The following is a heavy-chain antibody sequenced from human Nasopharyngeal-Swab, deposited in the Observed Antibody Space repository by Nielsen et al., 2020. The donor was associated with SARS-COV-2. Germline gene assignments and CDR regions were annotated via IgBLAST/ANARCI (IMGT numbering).Heavy chain of an antibody. V-gene: IGHV3-21*01. D-gene: IGHD6-19*01. CDR2: ISSSSSYI. J-gene: IGHJ4*02. CDR1: GFFFSSYS. CDR3: ARGGWGFDY. Sequence: SQIISCAASGFFFSSYSMNWVRQAPGKGLGWVSSISSSSSYIYYADSVKGGFTTSRDTAKNSQFLQMNSLRAEDTAVYYCARGGWGFDYWGQGTLVTVSS.